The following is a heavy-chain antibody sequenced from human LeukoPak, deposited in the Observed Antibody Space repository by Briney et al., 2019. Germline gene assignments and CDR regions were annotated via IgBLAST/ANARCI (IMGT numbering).Heavy chain of an antibody. CDR3: ARDSLPDYGDYEVYFDY. CDR1: GGSISSYY. J-gene: IGHJ4*02. V-gene: IGHV4-4*07. Sequence: SETLSLTCTVSGGSISSYYWSWIRQPAGKGLEWIGRIYTSGSTNYNPSLKSRVTMSVDTSKSQFSLKLSSVTAADTAVYYCARDSLPDYGDYEVYFDYWGQGTLVTVSS. D-gene: IGHD4-17*01. CDR2: IYTSGST.